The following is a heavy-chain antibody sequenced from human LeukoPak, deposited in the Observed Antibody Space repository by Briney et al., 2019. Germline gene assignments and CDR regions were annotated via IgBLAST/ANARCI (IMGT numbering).Heavy chain of an antibody. CDR1: GYTLTELS. CDR2: FDPEDGET. Sequence: ASVKVSCKVSGYTLTELSMHWVRQAPGKGLEWMGGFDPEDGETIYAQKFQGRVTMTEDTSTDTAYMELSSLRSEDTAVYYCATDCYYGSGRQFDYWGQGTLVTVSS. CDR3: ATDCYYGSGRQFDY. V-gene: IGHV1-24*01. J-gene: IGHJ4*02. D-gene: IGHD3-10*01.